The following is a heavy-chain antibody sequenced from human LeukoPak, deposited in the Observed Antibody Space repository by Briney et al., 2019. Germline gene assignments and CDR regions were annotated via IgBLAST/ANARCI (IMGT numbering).Heavy chain of an antibody. CDR2: ISGSGDTT. Sequence: PGGSLRLSCAASGFTLNSYAMGWVRQAPGKGLEWVSGISGSGDTTDYADSVKGRFTISRDDSKITLYLQMNSLRAEDTAVYYCAKGYSSGWYGSYFDYWGQGTLVTVSS. D-gene: IGHD6-19*01. CDR3: AKGYSSGWYGSYFDY. J-gene: IGHJ4*02. CDR1: GFTLNSYA. V-gene: IGHV3-23*01.